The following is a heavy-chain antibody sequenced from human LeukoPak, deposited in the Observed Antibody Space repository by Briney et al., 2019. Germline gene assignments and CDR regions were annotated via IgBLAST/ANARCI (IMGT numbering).Heavy chain of an antibody. J-gene: IGHJ3*02. CDR2: ISAYNDHT. CDR3: ASHGSLGGAFDI. V-gene: IGHV1-18*01. CDR1: GYTFTSYG. D-gene: IGHD3-16*01. Sequence: ASVKVSCKASGYTFTSYGISWVRQAPGQGLEWMGWISAYNDHTNYAQKLQGRVTMTRNTSISTAYMELSSLRSEDTAVYYCASHGSLGGAFDIWGQGTMVTVSS.